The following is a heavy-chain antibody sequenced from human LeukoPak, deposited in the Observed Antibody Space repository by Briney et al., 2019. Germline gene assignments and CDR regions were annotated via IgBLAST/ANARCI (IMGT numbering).Heavy chain of an antibody. J-gene: IGHJ4*02. Sequence: ASVKVSCKASGYTFTGYYMHWVRQAPGRGLEWMGWINPNSGGTNYAQKFQGRVTMTRDTSISTAYMELSRLRSDDTAVYYCARATKSPRGFDYWGQGTLVTVSS. CDR1: GYTFTGYY. CDR3: ARATKSPRGFDY. V-gene: IGHV1-2*02. D-gene: IGHD2-8*01. CDR2: INPNSGGT.